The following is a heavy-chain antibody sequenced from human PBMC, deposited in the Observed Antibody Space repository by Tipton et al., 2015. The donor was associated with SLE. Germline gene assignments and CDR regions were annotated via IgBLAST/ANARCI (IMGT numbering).Heavy chain of an antibody. CDR1: GFTFSSYA. CDR3: ARDGHDSGSFGAFDI. V-gene: IGHV3-30-3*01. D-gene: IGHD3-10*01. Sequence: SLRLSCAASGFTFSSYAMHWVRQAPGKGLEWVAVISYDGSNKYYADSVKGRFTISRDNSKNTLYLQMNSLRAEDTAVYYCARDGHDSGSFGAFDIWGQGTMVTVSS. CDR2: ISYDGSNK. J-gene: IGHJ3*02.